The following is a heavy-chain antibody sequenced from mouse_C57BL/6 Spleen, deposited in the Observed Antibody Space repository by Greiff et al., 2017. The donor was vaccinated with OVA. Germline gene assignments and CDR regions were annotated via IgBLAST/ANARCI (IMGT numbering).Heavy chain of an antibody. CDR3: ARAYYSFYYAMDY. Sequence: EVNVVESGPGLAKPSQTLSLTCSVTGYSITSDYWNWIRKFPGNKLEYMGYISYSGSTYYNPSLKSRISITRDTSKNQYYLQLKSVTTEDTATYYCARAYYSFYYAMDYWGQGTSVTVSS. CDR2: ISYSGST. J-gene: IGHJ4*01. CDR1: GYSITSDY. D-gene: IGHD2-12*01. V-gene: IGHV3-8*01.